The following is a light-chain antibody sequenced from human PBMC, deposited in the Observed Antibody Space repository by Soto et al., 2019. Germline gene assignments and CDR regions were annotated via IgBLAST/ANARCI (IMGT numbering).Light chain of an antibody. J-gene: IGKJ4*01. Sequence: SVLTQSPATLSLSPGERATLSCRASQGIFSHLDWFQQKPGQAPRLLIYATSNRASGVPARFSGSGSGTDFTLTISSLEPEDFAVYYCQQRYTWPLSFGGGTKVDIK. CDR1: QGIFSH. V-gene: IGKV3-11*01. CDR2: ATS. CDR3: QQRYTWPLS.